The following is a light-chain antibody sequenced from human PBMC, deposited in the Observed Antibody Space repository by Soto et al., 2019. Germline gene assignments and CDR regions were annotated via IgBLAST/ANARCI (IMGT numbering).Light chain of an antibody. CDR3: ASYASNKVV. CDR1: SSDIGGYNY. Sequence: QSVLTQPPSASGSPGQSVAISCTGTSSDIGGYNYVSWYQQHSGKAPKLIVYEVTRRPSGVPDRFSGSKSGSTASLTVSGLQAEDEADYYCASYASNKVVFGGGTKLTVL. CDR2: EVT. J-gene: IGLJ2*01. V-gene: IGLV2-8*01.